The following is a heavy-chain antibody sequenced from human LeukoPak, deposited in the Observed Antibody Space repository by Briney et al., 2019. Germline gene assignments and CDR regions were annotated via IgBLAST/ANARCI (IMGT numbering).Heavy chain of an antibody. CDR3: ASRGEYSSEYFQH. J-gene: IGHJ1*01. Sequence: GGSLRLSCAASGFTVSSNYMSWVRQAPGKGLEWVSVIYSGGKTFYADSVKGRFIISRDNSKDTVYLQMNSLRAEDTAVYYCASRGEYSSEYFQHWGQGTLVIVSS. V-gene: IGHV3-53*01. D-gene: IGHD5-12*01. CDR2: IYSGGKT. CDR1: GFTVSSNY.